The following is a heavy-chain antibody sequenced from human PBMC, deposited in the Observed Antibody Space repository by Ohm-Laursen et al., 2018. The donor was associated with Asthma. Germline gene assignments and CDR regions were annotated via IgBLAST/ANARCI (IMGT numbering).Heavy chain of an antibody. CDR2: LWSDGSKQ. J-gene: IGHJ4*02. Sequence: SLRLSCAASGFSVTKYGMHWVSQAPGKGLEWVAFLWSDGSKQDYSDSVKGRFTISRDNSKNTLSLQMTSLGAEDTAVYYCVRDGPHYDLDYWGQGTLVTVSS. V-gene: IGHV3-33*01. CDR3: VRDGPHYDLDY. CDR1: GFSVTKYG. D-gene: IGHD3-16*01.